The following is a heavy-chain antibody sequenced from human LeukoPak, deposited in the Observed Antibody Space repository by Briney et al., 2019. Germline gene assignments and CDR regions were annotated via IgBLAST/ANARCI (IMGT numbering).Heavy chain of an antibody. D-gene: IGHD6-19*01. CDR2: VNHSGST. Sequence: SETLSLTCAVYGGSFRGYYWSWIRQPPGKGLEWIGEVNHSGSTTYNPSLKSRVTISVDTSKNQFSLKLSSVTAADTAVYYCASSGWYRGYWGQGTPVTVSS. CDR1: GGSFRGYY. V-gene: IGHV4-34*01. CDR3: ASSGWYRGY. J-gene: IGHJ4*02.